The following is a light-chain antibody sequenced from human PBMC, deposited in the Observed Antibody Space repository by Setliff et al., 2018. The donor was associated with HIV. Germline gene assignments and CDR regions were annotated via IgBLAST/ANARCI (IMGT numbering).Light chain of an antibody. V-gene: IGLV2-23*02. CDR2: EVS. Sequence: QSVLTQPASVSGSPRQSITIPCTGTSSDVGRFKLVSWYQQYPGKAPKVLIYEVSKRPSGISGRFSGSVSGNTASLTISGLQAEDEADYYCCAYAGSYVFGSGTKVTVL. CDR3: CAYAGSYV. CDR1: SSDVGRFKL. J-gene: IGLJ1*01.